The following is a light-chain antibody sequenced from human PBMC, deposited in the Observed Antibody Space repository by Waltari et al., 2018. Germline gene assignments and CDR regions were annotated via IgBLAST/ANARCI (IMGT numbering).Light chain of an antibody. CDR3: QQYNDYSTWT. Sequence: DIQMTQSPSTLSASVGDRVTITCRASQRISNWLAWYQQKPGKAPKVLIYGASSVESGVAARFIGSGSGTEVTLTISSLQPDDFATYYCQQYNDYSTWTLGQGTKVEIK. J-gene: IGKJ1*01. CDR1: QRISNW. V-gene: IGKV1-5*03. CDR2: GAS.